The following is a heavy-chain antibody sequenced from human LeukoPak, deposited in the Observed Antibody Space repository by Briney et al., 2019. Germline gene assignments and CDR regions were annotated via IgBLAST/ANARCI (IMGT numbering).Heavy chain of an antibody. J-gene: IGHJ6*04. V-gene: IGHV3-30*04. Sequence: PGGSLRLSCAASGFTFSSYAMHWVRQAPGKGLEWVAVISYDGSNKYYADSVKGRFTISRDNSKNTLYLQTNSLRAEDTAVYYCARERVVYYYYYGMDVWGKGTTVTVSS. CDR3: ARERVVYYYYYGMDV. CDR1: GFTFSSYA. CDR2: ISYDGSNK.